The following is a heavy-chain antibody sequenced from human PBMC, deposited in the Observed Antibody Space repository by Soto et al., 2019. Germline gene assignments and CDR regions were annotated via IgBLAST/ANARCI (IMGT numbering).Heavy chain of an antibody. CDR2: INPDGSEK. CDR3: AYSSAYAYFFDL. J-gene: IGHJ5*02. V-gene: IGHV3-7*01. D-gene: IGHD3-22*01. Sequence: EVQLVESGGGLVQPGGSLRLSCAASGFSFSSKWMTWVHQAPGKGLEWVANINPDGSEKQYVDSVRGRFTISRDNAKNSLYLHTNSLRAEETAVYSCAYSSAYAYFFDLWGQGTLVTVSS. CDR1: GFSFSSKW.